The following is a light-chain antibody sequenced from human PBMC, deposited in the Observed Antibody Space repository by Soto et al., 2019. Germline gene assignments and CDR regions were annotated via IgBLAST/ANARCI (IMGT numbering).Light chain of an antibody. CDR1: KLGHKY. J-gene: IGLJ2*01. V-gene: IGLV3-1*01. Sequence: SYELTQPPSVSVSPGQTATITCSGDKLGHKYACWYQQKPGQSPVLVIYQDSKRPSGIPERFSGSNSGNTATLTISGTQAIAEADYYCQAWGSSTVVFGGGTKLTVL. CDR3: QAWGSSTVV. CDR2: QDS.